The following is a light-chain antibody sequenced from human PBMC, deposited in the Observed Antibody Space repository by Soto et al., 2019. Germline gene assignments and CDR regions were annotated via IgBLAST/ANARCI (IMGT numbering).Light chain of an antibody. CDR3: QKLHNFPLT. Sequence: DIQMNQSPSTLSASVGDGVTITCRASQSIGTLLSWYQQKPGKAPKVLIYDVSSLKSGVPSRFSGSASATEFTLTISSLQPDDFASYYCQKLHNFPLTFGQGTRLEIK. V-gene: IGKV1-5*01. CDR2: DVS. CDR1: QSIGTL. J-gene: IGKJ5*01.